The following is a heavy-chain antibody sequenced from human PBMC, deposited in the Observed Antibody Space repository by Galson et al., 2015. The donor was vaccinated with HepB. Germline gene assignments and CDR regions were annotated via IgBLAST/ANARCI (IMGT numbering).Heavy chain of an antibody. V-gene: IGHV1-69*04. D-gene: IGHD3-10*01. J-gene: IGHJ4*02. CDR3: ARDRYAGFGDTH. CDR2: IIPILGIA. Sequence: QSGAEVKKPGASVKASCKASGGTFSSYTISWVRQAPGQGLEWMGRIIPILGIANYAQKFQGRVTITADKSTSTAYMELSSLRSEDTAVYYCARDRYAGFGDTHWGQGTLVTVSS. CDR1: GGTFSSYT.